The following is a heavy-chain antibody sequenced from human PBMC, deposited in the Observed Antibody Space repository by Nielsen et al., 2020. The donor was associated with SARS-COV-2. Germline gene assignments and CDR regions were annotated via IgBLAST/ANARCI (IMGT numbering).Heavy chain of an antibody. D-gene: IGHD3-22*01. V-gene: IGHV3-23*01. J-gene: IGHJ4*02. CDR2: ISGSGGST. CDR1: GFTFSSYA. Sequence: GESLKISCAASGFTFSSYAMSWVRQAPGKGLEWVSAISGSGGSTYYADSVKGRFTISRDNAKNTLYLQMNSLRAEDTAVYYCARDLYYDSSGFDYWGQGTLVTVSS. CDR3: ARDLYYDSSGFDY.